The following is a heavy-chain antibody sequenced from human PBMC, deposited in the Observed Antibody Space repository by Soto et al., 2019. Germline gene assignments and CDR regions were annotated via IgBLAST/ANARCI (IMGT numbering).Heavy chain of an antibody. V-gene: IGHV4-31*03. CDR1: GGSIRSGGYY. CDR3: ARSYHNSYVDGD. Sequence: TLCLTCTVSGGSIRSGGYYWSWIRQHPGTGLEWIGNIFYSGSTYYNPSLKSRVTISVDTSKNQFSLNLSSVTAADTAVEFCARSYHNSYVDGDWAKGTRVTVS. J-gene: IGHJ4*02. D-gene: IGHD5-18*01. CDR2: IFYSGST.